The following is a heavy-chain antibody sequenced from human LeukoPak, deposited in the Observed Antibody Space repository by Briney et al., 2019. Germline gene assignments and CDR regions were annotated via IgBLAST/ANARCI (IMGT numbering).Heavy chain of an antibody. D-gene: IGHD3-9*01. V-gene: IGHV3-23*01. CDR1: GFTFSSYD. CDR2: ISGSGGST. J-gene: IGHJ2*01. Sequence: GGSLRLSCAASGFTFSSYDMSWVRQAPGKGLEWVSDISGSGGSTYYADSVKGRFTISRDNSKNRLYLQMNSLRAEDTAVYYCAKYGHYYDILTGYGPWKYFDLWGRGTLVTVSS. CDR3: AKYGHYYDILTGYGPWKYFDL.